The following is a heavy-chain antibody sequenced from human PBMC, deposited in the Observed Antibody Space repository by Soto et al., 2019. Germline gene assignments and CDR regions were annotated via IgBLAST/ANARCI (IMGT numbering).Heavy chain of an antibody. CDR2: IYLGDSDT. CDR1: GYSFTNYW. D-gene: IGHD2-15*01. V-gene: IGHV5-51*01. J-gene: IGHJ6*02. CDR3: ARYGCSGGSCQSGGMDV. Sequence: GESLKISCKGSGYSFTNYWIGWVRQMPGKGLEWMGIIYLGDSDTRYSPSFQGQVTISADKSISTAYLQWSSLKASDTAMYYCARYGCSGGSCQSGGMDVWGQGTTVTVPS.